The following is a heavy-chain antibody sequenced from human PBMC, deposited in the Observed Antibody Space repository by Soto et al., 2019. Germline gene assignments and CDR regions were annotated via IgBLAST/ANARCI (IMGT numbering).Heavy chain of an antibody. Sequence: NPSETLSLTCAVYGGSFSGYYWSWIRQPPGKGLEWIGEINHSGSTNYNPSLKSRVTISVDTSKNQFSLKLSSVTAADTAVYYCATLRKRAAAGVDYWGQGTLVNVS. CDR3: ATLRKRAAAGVDY. V-gene: IGHV4-34*01. J-gene: IGHJ4*02. D-gene: IGHD6-13*01. CDR1: GGSFSGYY. CDR2: INHSGST.